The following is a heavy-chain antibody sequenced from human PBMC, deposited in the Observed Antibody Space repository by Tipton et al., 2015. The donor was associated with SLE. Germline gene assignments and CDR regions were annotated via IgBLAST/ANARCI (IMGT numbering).Heavy chain of an antibody. D-gene: IGHD1-26*01. CDR3: AKGIVGATEDYFDY. V-gene: IGHV3-30*18. CDR2: ISYDGSNK. Sequence: SLRLSCAASGFTFSSYGMHWVRQAPGKGLEWVAVISYDGSNKYYADSVKGRFTISRDNSKNTLYLQMNSLRAEDTAAYYCAKGIVGATEDYFDYWGQGTLVTVSS. CDR1: GFTFSSYG. J-gene: IGHJ4*02.